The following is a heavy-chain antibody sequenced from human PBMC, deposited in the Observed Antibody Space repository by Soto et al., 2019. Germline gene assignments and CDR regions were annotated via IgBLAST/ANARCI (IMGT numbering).Heavy chain of an antibody. J-gene: IGHJ6*03. Sequence: GSLRLSCAASGFTFSDYYMSWIRQAPGKGLEWVSYISSSGSTIYYADSVKGRFTISRDNAKNSLYLQMNSLRAEDTAVYYCARDADGSGSYYYYYYYMDVWGKGTTVTVSS. CDR2: ISSSGSTI. D-gene: IGHD3-10*01. V-gene: IGHV3-11*01. CDR1: GFTFSDYY. CDR3: ARDADGSGSYYYYYYYMDV.